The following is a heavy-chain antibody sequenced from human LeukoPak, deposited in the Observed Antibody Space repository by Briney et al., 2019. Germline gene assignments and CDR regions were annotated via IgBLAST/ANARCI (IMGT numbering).Heavy chain of an antibody. CDR2: IYYSGST. J-gene: IGHJ2*01. D-gene: IGHD6-13*01. Sequence: SETLSLTCTVSGGSISSSSYYWVWIRPPPGKGLEWIGSIYYSGSTYYNPSLKSRVTISVDTSKNQFSLKLSSVTAADTAVYYCARLIASAGWYFDLWGRGTLVTVSS. V-gene: IGHV4-39*01. CDR1: GGSISSSSYY. CDR3: ARLIASAGWYFDL.